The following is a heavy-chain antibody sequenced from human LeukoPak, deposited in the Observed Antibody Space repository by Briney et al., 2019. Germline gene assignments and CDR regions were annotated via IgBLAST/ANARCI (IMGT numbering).Heavy chain of an antibody. J-gene: IGHJ4*02. CDR3: ATVLGASDPALDY. Sequence: GGSLRLSCAASGFTFSSYAMSWVRQAPGNGLEWVSAISGSGGSTYYADSVKGRFTISRDNSKNTLYLQMNSLRAEDTAVYYCATVLGASDPALDYWGQGTLVTVSS. CDR1: GFTFSSYA. V-gene: IGHV3-23*01. D-gene: IGHD1-26*01. CDR2: ISGSGGST.